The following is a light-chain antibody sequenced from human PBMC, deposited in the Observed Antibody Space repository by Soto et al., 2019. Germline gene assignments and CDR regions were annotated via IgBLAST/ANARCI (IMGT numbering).Light chain of an antibody. CDR2: GNN. J-gene: IGLJ2*01. V-gene: IGLV1-40*01. CDR1: SSNIGAGYA. Sequence: QSVLTQPPSVSGAPGQRVTISCTGSSSNIGAGYAVHWYQQLPGTAPKRLIYGNNNRPSGVTDRFSGSKSGTSASLAISGLQSEDEADYYCAAWDDSLNGVVFGGGTKVTVL. CDR3: AAWDDSLNGVV.